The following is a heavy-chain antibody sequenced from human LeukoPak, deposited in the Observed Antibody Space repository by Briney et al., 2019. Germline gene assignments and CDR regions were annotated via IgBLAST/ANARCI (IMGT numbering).Heavy chain of an antibody. V-gene: IGHV1-8*01. CDR2: MNPNSGNT. CDR3: ARVPGIAAAGTPFGY. CDR1: GYTFTSYD. J-gene: IGHJ4*02. Sequence: GASVKVSCKASGYTFTSYDINWVRQATGQGLEWMGWMNPNSGNTGYAQKFQGRVTMTRNTSISTAYMELSSLRSEDTAVYYCARVPGIAAAGTPFGYWGQGTLVTVSS. D-gene: IGHD6-13*01.